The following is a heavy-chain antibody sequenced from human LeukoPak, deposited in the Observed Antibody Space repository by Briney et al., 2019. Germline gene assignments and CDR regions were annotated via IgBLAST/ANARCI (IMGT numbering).Heavy chain of an antibody. J-gene: IGHJ4*02. CDR2: ISYDGSNK. D-gene: IGHD3-10*01. Sequence: GGSLRLSCAASGFTLSKVWMSWVRQAPGKGLEWVAVISYDGSNKYYADSVKGRFTISRDNSKNTLYLQMNSLRADDTAVYYCAKTYYYGSGTWAHNDYWGQGTLVTVSS. CDR3: AKTYYYGSGTWAHNDY. CDR1: GFTLSKVW. V-gene: IGHV3-30*18.